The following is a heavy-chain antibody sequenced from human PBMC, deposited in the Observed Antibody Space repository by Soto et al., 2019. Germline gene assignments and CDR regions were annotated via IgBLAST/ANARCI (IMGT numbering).Heavy chain of an antibody. CDR1: GYSFTSYW. J-gene: IGHJ4*02. V-gene: IGHV5-51*01. Sequence: GESLKISCKGSGYSFTSYWIAWVRQMPGKGLEWMGVFYPDDSNARYSPSFQGQVTMSVDKSVNTAFLQWNSLTASDTAMYYCARQYVTAATVPLLSYAHWGQGTLVTAPQ. D-gene: IGHD6-25*01. CDR2: FYPDDSNA. CDR3: ARQYVTAATVPLLSYAH.